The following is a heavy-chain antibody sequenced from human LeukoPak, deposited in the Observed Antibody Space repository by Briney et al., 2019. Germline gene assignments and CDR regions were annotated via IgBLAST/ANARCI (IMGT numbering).Heavy chain of an antibody. V-gene: IGHV3-23*01. D-gene: IGHD1-14*01. CDR1: GFSFSSYA. CDR3: AKPARTDFVDY. CDR2: VSGSGGST. Sequence: GGTLRLSCAASGFSFSSYAMNWVRQAPGKGLEWVSAVSGSGGSTYYADSVKGRFTISRDNSKNTLYLQMNSLRAEDTAVYYCAKPARTDFVDYWGQGTLVTVSS. J-gene: IGHJ4*02.